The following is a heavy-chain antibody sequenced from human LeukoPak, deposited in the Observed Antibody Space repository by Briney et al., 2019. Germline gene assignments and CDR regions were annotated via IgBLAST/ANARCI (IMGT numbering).Heavy chain of an antibody. J-gene: IGHJ4*02. V-gene: IGHV4-39*07. CDR3: ASITYSSGPDY. D-gene: IGHD6-19*01. Sequence: SETLSRTCTVSGGSVNSGTYYWSWIRQPPGMGLEWIGNIYYSGSAYYNPSLKSRVTISVDTSKNQFSLKLSSVTAADTAVYYCASITYSSGPDYWGQGTLVTVSS. CDR2: IYYSGSA. CDR1: GGSVNSGTYY.